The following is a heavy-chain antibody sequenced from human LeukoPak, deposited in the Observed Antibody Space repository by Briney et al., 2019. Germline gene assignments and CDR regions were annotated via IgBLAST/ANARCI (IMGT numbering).Heavy chain of an antibody. D-gene: IGHD4-11*01. CDR3: ARVLGVPTVWDF. CDR2: ISRRSNFI. Sequence: GGSLRLSCAASGFTVSSNYMSWVRQAPGKGLEWVSYISRRSNFIEYAESVKGRFTISRDNAKNSLYLQMNSLRAEDTAVYYCARVLGVPTVWDFWGQGALVTVSS. V-gene: IGHV3-11*01. CDR1: GFTVSSNY. J-gene: IGHJ4*02.